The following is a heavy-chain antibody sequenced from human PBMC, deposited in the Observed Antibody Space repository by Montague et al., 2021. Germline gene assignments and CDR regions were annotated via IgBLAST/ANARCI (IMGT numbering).Heavy chain of an antibody. CDR1: GASITSNIHY. J-gene: IGHJ5*02. CDR2: IYYSGNS. CDR3: ARVFSSWYVGWFGP. V-gene: IGHV4-39*07. D-gene: IGHD6-13*01. Sequence: SETLSLTCTVSGASITSNIHYWGWIRQSPGKGLEWIGSIYYSGNSFYQPSLKSRITMAVDTSKNQFSLKLSSVTAADTAIYYCARVFSSWYVGWFGPWGQGTLVTVSS.